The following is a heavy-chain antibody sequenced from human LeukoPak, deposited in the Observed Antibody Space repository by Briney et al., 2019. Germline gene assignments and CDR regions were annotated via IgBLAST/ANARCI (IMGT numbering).Heavy chain of an antibody. J-gene: IGHJ4*02. D-gene: IGHD1-1*01. CDR2: IYYSGST. CDR1: GGSISSGGYY. CDR3: ARGGWNDVTFDY. Sequence: SETLSLTCTVSGGSISSGGYYWSWIRQHPGKGLGWIGYIYYSGSTYYNPSLKSRVTISVDTSKNQFSLKLSSVTAADTAVYYCARGGWNDVTFDYWGQGTLVTVSS. V-gene: IGHV4-31*03.